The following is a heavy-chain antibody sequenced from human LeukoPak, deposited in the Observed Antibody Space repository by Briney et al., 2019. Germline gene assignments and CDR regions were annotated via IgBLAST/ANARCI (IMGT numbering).Heavy chain of an antibody. J-gene: IGHJ5*02. V-gene: IGHV1-18*01. CDR3: ARRRAVAGVNWFDP. CDR1: GYTFISYG. D-gene: IGHD6-19*01. CDR2: ISSHNGYT. Sequence: ASVKVSCKASGYTFISYGISWVRQAPGQGLEWMGWISSHNGYTKYAQKFQGRVTMTTDTSMSIAYMELGSLRSDDTAVYYCARRRAVAGVNWFDPWGQGTLVTVSS.